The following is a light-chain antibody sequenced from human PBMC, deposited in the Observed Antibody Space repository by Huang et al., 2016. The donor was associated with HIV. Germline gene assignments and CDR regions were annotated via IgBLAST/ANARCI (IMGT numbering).Light chain of an antibody. CDR1: QTVGTY. Sequence: EILMTQSPVTLSVSPGERATLSCRASQTVGTYLAWFQQKPGQSPRLLIYDASTRATGVPAYFSGSGSGTEFTLTINSLQSEDFAVYYCQQYNDRRTFGGGTKVEIK. CDR2: DAS. J-gene: IGKJ4*01. V-gene: IGKV3-15*01. CDR3: QQYNDRRT.